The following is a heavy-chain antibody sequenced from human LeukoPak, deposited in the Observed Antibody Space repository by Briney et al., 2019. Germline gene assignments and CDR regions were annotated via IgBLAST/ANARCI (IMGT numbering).Heavy chain of an antibody. J-gene: IGHJ4*02. CDR3: ANGVNYIVVVTVAPYCDN. CDR2: IRGSGGTT. V-gene: IGHV3-23*01. CDR1: GFSFSSYA. Sequence: GGTLRLSCAASGFSFSSYAMSWLPQAPGKGLEWVSGIRGSGGTTSHADSVKGRFTISRDNFKNTLYLQMNRLRVEDTAVYYCANGVNYIVVVTVAPYCDNCGQGTLVTVSS. D-gene: IGHD2-15*01.